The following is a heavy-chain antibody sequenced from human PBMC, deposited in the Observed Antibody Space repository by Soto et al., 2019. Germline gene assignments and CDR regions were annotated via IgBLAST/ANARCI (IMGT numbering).Heavy chain of an antibody. V-gene: IGHV1-3*01. CDR2: INAGNGDT. D-gene: IGHD6-19*01. J-gene: IGHJ5*02. Sequence: ASVKVSCKASGYTFTSYAMNWVRQAPGQRLEWMGWINAGNGDTKYSQKFQGRVTITRDTSASTAYMELSSLRSEDTAVYYCAMGSSGWYLGIDPWGQGTLVTVSS. CDR1: GYTFTSYA. CDR3: AMGSSGWYLGIDP.